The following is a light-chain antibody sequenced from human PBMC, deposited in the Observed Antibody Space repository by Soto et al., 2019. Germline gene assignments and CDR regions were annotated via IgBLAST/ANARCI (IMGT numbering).Light chain of an antibody. J-gene: IGKJ2*01. V-gene: IGKV1-39*01. CDR1: QSISSY. CDR2: AAS. CDR3: QQSYSTLYT. Sequence: DIQMTPSPSSLSASVGDRVTITCRASQSISSYLNWYQQKPGKAPKLLIYAASSLQSRVPSRFSGSGSGTDFTLTISSLQPEDFATYYCQQSYSTLYTFGQGTKLEIK.